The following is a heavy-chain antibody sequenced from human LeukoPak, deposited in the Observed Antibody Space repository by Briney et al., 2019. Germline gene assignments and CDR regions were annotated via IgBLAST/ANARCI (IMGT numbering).Heavy chain of an antibody. CDR2: IFYSGST. V-gene: IGHV4-39*07. CDR1: GGSIRSDSYY. CDR3: ARDSRCSGGSCYPHYYYYYMDV. J-gene: IGHJ6*03. D-gene: IGHD2-15*01. Sequence: SETLSLTCTVSGGSIRSDSYYWGWIRQPPGKGLEWIGSIFYSGSTYYNPSLKSRVTISVDLSKNHFSLRLSSVTAADTAVYYCARDSRCSGGSCYPHYYYYYMDVWGKGTTVTISS.